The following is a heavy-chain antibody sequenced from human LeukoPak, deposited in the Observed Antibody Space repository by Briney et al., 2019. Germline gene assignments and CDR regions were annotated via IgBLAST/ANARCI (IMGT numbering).Heavy chain of an antibody. V-gene: IGHV3-30*02. D-gene: IGHD1-26*01. Sequence: PGGSLRLSCAASGFTFSSYGMHWVRQAPGKGLEWVAFIRYDGSNKYYADSVKGRFTISRDNSKNTLYLQLNSLRDEDTAVYYCAKDSRKYSGSYTFDNWGQGTLVTVSS. CDR3: AKDSRKYSGSYTFDN. J-gene: IGHJ4*02. CDR1: GFTFSSYG. CDR2: IRYDGSNK.